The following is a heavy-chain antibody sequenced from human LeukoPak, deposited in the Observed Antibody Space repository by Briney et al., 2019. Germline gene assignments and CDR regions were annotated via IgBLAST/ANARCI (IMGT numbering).Heavy chain of an antibody. V-gene: IGHV4-31*03. CDR3: ENGRPDIVVVLGLLLYVDS. J-gene: IGHJ4*02. CDR1: GGSISSGGYY. D-gene: IGHD2-2*01. Sequence: SETLSLTCTVSGGSISSGGYYWSWIRQHPGKGLEWIGYIYYSGSTYYNPSLKSRVTISVDTSKNQFSLKLSSVTAADTAVYYCENGRPDIVVVLGLLLYVDSWGQRTLVTVSS. CDR2: IYYSGST.